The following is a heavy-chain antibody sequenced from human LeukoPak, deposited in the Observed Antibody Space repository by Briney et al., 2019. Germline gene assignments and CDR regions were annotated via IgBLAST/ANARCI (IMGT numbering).Heavy chain of an antibody. CDR1: GGSISSSSYY. D-gene: IGHD7-27*01. J-gene: IGHJ4*02. CDR2: IYYSGST. CDR3: ARLTVKWGSNFDY. Sequence: SETLSLTCTVSGGSISSSSYYWGWIRQPPGKGLEWIGSIYYSGSTYYNPSLKSRVTISVDTSKNQFSLKLSSVTAADTVVYYCARLTVKWGSNFDYWGQGTLVTVSS. V-gene: IGHV4-39*01.